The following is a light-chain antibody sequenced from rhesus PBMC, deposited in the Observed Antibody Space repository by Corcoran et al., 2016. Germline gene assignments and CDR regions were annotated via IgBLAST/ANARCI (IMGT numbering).Light chain of an antibody. CDR3: QQYSNWRT. CDR2: GAS. J-gene: IGKJ1*01. Sequence: EIVMTQSPATLSWSPGERATLSCRASQSVSSYVAWYQQKPEQAPRLLIYGASSRATGIPDRFSGSGSGTDFTHTISSLEPEDFAVYYCQQYSNWRTFGQGTKVEIK. V-gene: IGKV3S9*01. CDR1: QSVSSY.